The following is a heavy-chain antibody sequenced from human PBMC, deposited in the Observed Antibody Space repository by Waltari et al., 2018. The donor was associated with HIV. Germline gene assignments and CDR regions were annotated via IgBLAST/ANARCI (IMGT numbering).Heavy chain of an antibody. J-gene: IGHJ4*02. V-gene: IGHV3-48*01. CDR1: GATFSGYR. CDR2: ISSRHSTM. Sequence: EVHLVESGGGLVQPGGSLSLTCTASGATFSGYRMNWVRQAPGKGLEWISYISSRHSTMFYSDSVKGRFTISRDNAKNSLYLEMTNLRVEDTAVYYCATDFWSGHPDYWGQGTLVTVSS. D-gene: IGHD3-3*01. CDR3: ATDFWSGHPDY.